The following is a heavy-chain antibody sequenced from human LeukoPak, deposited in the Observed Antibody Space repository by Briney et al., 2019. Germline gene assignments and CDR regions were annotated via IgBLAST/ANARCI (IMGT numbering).Heavy chain of an antibody. J-gene: IGHJ4*02. Sequence: GGSLRLSCTATGFTFGDYAITWVRQAPGKGLERIGFIRSKVYGGTTEYAASVKGRFTISRDDSKRIAYLQMNSLKTDDTAVYYCTRVWLQYFDYWGQGTLITVSS. V-gene: IGHV3-49*04. D-gene: IGHD5-24*01. CDR1: GFTFGDYA. CDR2: IRSKVYGGTT. CDR3: TRVWLQYFDY.